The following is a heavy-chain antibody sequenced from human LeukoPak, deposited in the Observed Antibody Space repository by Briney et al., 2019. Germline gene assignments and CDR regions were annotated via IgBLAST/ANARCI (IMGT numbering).Heavy chain of an antibody. CDR1: GFTFSSYW. Sequence: GGSLRLSRAASGFTFSSYWMSWVRQAPGKGLEWVANIKQDGSEKYYVDSVKGQFTISRDNAKNSLYLQMNSLRAEDTAVYYCARGGYCSSTTCYNFDYWGQGTLVTVSS. V-gene: IGHV3-7*01. CDR3: ARGGYCSSTTCYNFDY. CDR2: IKQDGSEK. J-gene: IGHJ4*02. D-gene: IGHD2-2*02.